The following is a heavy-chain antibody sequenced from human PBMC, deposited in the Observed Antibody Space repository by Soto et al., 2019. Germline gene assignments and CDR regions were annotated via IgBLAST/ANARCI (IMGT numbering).Heavy chain of an antibody. J-gene: IGHJ3*01. CDR1: GFTFDDHT. CDR2: ISWNSGII. V-gene: IGHV3-9*01. D-gene: IGHD3-22*01. Sequence: DAQLVESGGGLVQPGKSLRISCVASGFTFDDHTMHWVRQAPGRGLEWVSCISWNSGIIGYADSVKGRFTISRDNAKNSLYLRMDSLRPEDTAVYYCTKDTHSPSGYFEAFDVWGQGTKVIVSS. CDR3: TKDTHSPSGYFEAFDV.